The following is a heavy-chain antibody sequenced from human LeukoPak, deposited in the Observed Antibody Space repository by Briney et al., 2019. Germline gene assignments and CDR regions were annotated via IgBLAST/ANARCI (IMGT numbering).Heavy chain of an antibody. Sequence: GGSLRLSCAASGFTFSSYSMNWVRQAPGKGLEWVSAISGSGGSTYYADSVKGRFTISRDNSKNTLYLQMNSLRAEDTAVYYCAREGPYCTNGICYRRYHFDYWGQGTLVTVSS. V-gene: IGHV3-23*01. CDR2: ISGSGGST. CDR1: GFTFSSYS. J-gene: IGHJ4*02. D-gene: IGHD2-8*01. CDR3: AREGPYCTNGICYRRYHFDY.